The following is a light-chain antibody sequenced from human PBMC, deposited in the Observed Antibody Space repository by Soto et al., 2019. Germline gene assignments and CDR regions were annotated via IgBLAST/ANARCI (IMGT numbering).Light chain of an antibody. Sequence: EIVLTRSPGTLSLSPGERATLSCRPSQSVSSSSLAWFQQKPGQAPRLLIYGASSRATGIPDRFSGSGSGTDFTLTISRLEPEDFAVYHCQQYGRSPLTFGGGTKVDI. CDR1: QSVSSSS. CDR2: GAS. CDR3: QQYGRSPLT. J-gene: IGKJ4*01. V-gene: IGKV3-20*01.